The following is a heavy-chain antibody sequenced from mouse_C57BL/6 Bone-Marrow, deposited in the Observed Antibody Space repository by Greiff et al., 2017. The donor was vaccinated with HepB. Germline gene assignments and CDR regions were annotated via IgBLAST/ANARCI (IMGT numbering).Heavy chain of an antibody. CDR3: ARYEGLRLWFAY. CDR1: GYTFTSYW. CDR2: INPSNGGT. J-gene: IGHJ3*01. D-gene: IGHD2-4*01. V-gene: IGHV1-53*01. Sequence: QVQLQQPGTELVKPGASVKLSCKASGYTFTSYWMHWVKQRPGQGLEWIGNINPSNGGTNYNEKFKSKATLTVDKSSSTAYMQRSSLTSEDSAVYYCARYEGLRLWFAYWGQGTLVTVSA.